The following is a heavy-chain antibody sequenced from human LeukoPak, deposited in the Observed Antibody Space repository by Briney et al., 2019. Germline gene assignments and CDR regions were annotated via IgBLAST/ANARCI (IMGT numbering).Heavy chain of an antibody. Sequence: SETLSLTCTVSGGSISSSSYYWGWIRQPPGKGLEWVGSIFYSGSTYYNPSLKSRGTISVDTSKNQFSLKLSSVTAADTAVYYCARGRRSSGRHDAFDIWGQGTMVTVSS. V-gene: IGHV4-39*01. CDR1: GGSISSSSYY. J-gene: IGHJ3*02. CDR3: ARGRRSSGRHDAFDI. D-gene: IGHD6-19*01. CDR2: IFYSGST.